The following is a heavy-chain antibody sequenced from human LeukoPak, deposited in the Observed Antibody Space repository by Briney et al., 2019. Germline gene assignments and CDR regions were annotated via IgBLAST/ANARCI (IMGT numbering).Heavy chain of an antibody. CDR3: ARPLLTGPYYYYGMDV. V-gene: IGHV5-51*01. Sequence: GESLKISCKGSGYIFTSYWIGWVRQMPGKGLEWMGIIYPGDSDTRYSPSFQGQVTISADKSISTAYLQWSSLKASDTAMYYCARPLLTGPYYYYGMDVWGQGTTVTVSS. J-gene: IGHJ6*02. CDR1: GYIFTSYW. D-gene: IGHD3-9*01. CDR2: IYPGDSDT.